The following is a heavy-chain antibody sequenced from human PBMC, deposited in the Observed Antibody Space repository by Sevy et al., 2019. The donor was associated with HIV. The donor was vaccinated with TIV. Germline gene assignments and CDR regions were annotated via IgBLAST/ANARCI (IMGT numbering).Heavy chain of an antibody. V-gene: IGHV3-7*01. CDR3: VRAIAAAGSF. CDR1: GFTLNSYW. D-gene: IGHD6-13*01. J-gene: IGHJ4*02. CDR2: INQDGSVK. Sequence: GGALRLSCAASGFTLNSYWMSWVRQAPGKGLEWVANINQDGSVKYYVDSVKVRFTISRDNARNSLYLRMNSLRAEDTALYYCVRAIAAAGSFWGQGTLVTVSS.